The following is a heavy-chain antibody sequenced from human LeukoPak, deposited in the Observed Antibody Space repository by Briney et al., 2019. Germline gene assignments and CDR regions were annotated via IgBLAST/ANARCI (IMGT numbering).Heavy chain of an antibody. V-gene: IGHV3-23*01. D-gene: IGHD3-22*01. Sequence: GESLRLSCAASGFTFSSYAMSWVRQAPGKGLEWVSGISVGGGSTAYADSVKGRFTISRDNPRNTLHMQMNSLRAEDTALYYCAIMHPYYDGNGYWVQWGQGTLVTVSS. CDR3: AIMHPYYDGNGYWVQ. CDR2: ISVGGGST. CDR1: GFTFSSYA. J-gene: IGHJ4*02.